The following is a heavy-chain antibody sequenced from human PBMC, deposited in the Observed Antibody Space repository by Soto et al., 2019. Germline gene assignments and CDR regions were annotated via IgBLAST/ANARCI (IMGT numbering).Heavy chain of an antibody. CDR1: GFTFSNYA. V-gene: IGHV3-23*01. J-gene: IGHJ6*02. CDR2: ISDNGENT. D-gene: IGHD6-19*01. CDR3: AKDRLYSSLWFPHPLYGMDV. Sequence: EVQMLESGGGVVRPGGSLRLSCIASGFTFSNYAMSWVRQAPGKGLEWVSTISDNGENTYYADSVKGQLTISRDNSKNTVYLQMNNLRVEDTAVYYCAKDRLYSSLWFPHPLYGMDVWGQGATVTVSS.